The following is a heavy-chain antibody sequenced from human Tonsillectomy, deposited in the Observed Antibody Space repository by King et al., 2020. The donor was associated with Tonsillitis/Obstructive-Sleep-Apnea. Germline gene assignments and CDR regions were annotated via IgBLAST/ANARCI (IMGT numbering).Heavy chain of an antibody. CDR3: ARVGLKGGYVYWYFDL. Sequence: LQLQESGPGLVKPSETLSLTCTVSGGSISSSSYYWGWIRQPPGKGLEWIGSIYYSGSTYYNPSLKSRVTISVDTSKNQFSLKLSSVTAADTAVYYCARVGLKGGYVYWYFDLWGRGTLVTVSS. V-gene: IGHV4-39*01. CDR1: GGSISSSSYY. D-gene: IGHD5-12*01. J-gene: IGHJ2*01. CDR2: IYYSGST.